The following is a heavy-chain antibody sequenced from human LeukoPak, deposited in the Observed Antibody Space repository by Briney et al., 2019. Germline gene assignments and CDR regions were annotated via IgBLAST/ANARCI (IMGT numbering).Heavy chain of an antibody. D-gene: IGHD3-10*01. CDR2: ISWNSGSI. J-gene: IGHJ6*02. Sequence: GGSLRLSCAASGFTFDDYAMHWVRQAPGKGLEWVSGISWNSGSIGYADSVKGRFTISRDNSKNTLYLQMNSLRAEDTAVYYCAKAPTYYYGSGSYFYGVDVWGQGTTVTVSS. CDR1: GFTFDDYA. CDR3: AKAPTYYYGSGSYFYGVDV. V-gene: IGHV3-9*01.